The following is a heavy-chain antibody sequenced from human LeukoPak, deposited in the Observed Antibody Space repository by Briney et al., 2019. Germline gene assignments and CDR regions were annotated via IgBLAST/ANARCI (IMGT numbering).Heavy chain of an antibody. V-gene: IGHV4-4*09. D-gene: IGHD3-9*01. CDR2: IYTSGST. CDR3: ARLTRITISKRHYYYMDV. Sequence: PSETLSLTCTVSGGSISSYYWSWIRQPPGKGLEWIGYIYTSGSTNYNPSLKSRVTISVDTSKNQFSLKLSSVTAADTAVYYCARLTRITISKRHYYYMDVWGKGTTVTVSS. J-gene: IGHJ6*03. CDR1: GGSISSYY.